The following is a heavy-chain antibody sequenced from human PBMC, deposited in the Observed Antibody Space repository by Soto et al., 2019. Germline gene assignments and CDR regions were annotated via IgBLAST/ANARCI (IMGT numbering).Heavy chain of an antibody. CDR3: ARGLGGRMDD. CDR1: GTIFSSYT. CDR2: IIPSLGET. D-gene: IGHD3-16*01. Sequence: QVQLVQSGAEVKKPGSSVRVSCTASGTIFSSYTISWVRQAPGQGLEWMGRIIPSLGETNSAQKFQDRVTLTSDKATNTAYMELNSLIFEDKALYYGARGLGGRMDDWGQGTTVNVSS. V-gene: IGHV1-69*08. J-gene: IGHJ6*02.